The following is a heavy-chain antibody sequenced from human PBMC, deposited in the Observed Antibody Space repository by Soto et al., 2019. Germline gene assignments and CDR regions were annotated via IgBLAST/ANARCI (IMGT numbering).Heavy chain of an antibody. CDR2: ISAYNGNT. D-gene: IGHD3-9*01. CDR3: ARDELRYFDWLPMGYYYYGMDV. J-gene: IGHJ6*02. CDR1: GYTFTSYG. V-gene: IGHV1-18*01. Sequence: ASVKVSCKASGYTFTSYGISWVRQAPGQGLEWMGWISAYNGNTNYAQKLQGRVTMTTDTSTSTAYMELRSLRSDDTAVYYCARDELRYFDWLPMGYYYYGMDVWG.